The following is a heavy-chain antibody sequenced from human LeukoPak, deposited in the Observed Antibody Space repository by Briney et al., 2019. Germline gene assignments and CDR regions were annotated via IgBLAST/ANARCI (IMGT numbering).Heavy chain of an antibody. D-gene: IGHD5-18*01. CDR1: GLTVSSNY. Sequence: GGSLRLSCAASGLTVSSNYMSWVRKAPGKGLEWVSVIYSGGSTYYADSVKGRFTISRDNSKNTLYLQMNSLRAEDTAVYYCSRDLRGYSYGYCDYWGQGTLVTVSS. J-gene: IGHJ4*02. CDR3: SRDLRGYSYGYCDY. CDR2: IYSGGST. V-gene: IGHV3-53*01.